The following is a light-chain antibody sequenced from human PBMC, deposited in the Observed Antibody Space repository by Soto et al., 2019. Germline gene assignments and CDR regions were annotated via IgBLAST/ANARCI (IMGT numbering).Light chain of an antibody. J-gene: IGLJ2*01. CDR1: TGAVTSGHF. Sequence: QAVVTQEPSLTVSPGGTVTLTCGSSTGAVTSGHFPYWFLQKPGQAPRTLIYDATNKHSWTPARFSGSLLGDKAALTLSGAQREDEAEYYCSLYYSGVIIFGGGTKLTVL. V-gene: IGLV7-46*01. CDR2: DAT. CDR3: SLYYSGVII.